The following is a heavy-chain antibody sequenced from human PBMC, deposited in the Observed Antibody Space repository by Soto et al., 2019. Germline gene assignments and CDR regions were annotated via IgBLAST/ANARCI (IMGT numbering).Heavy chain of an antibody. CDR2: IYYSGST. CDR1: GGSISSGGYY. CDR3: ARDREIAAAGTYDYYYYGMDV. J-gene: IGHJ6*02. D-gene: IGHD6-13*01. V-gene: IGHV4-31*03. Sequence: PSETLSLTCTVSGGSISSGGYYWSWIRQHPGKGLEWIGYIYYSGSTYYNPSLKSRVTISVDTSKNQFSLKLSSVTAADTAVYYCARDREIAAAGTYDYYYYGMDVWGQGTTVTVSS.